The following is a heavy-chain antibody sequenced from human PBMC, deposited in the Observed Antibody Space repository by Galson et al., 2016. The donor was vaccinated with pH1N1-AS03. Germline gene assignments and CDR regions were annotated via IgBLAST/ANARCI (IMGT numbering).Heavy chain of an antibody. CDR2: IIAMFGTA. V-gene: IGHV1-69*06. CDR1: GGTFSSYA. CDR3: ARDANYDFWSRHDAFDI. J-gene: IGHJ3*02. D-gene: IGHD3-3*01. Sequence: SVKVSCKASGGTFSSYAISWVRQAPGQGLEWMGGIIAMFGTANYAQKVQGRVTITADKSTSTAYMELSSLRSEDTAVYYCARDANYDFWSRHDAFDIWGQGTMVTVSS.